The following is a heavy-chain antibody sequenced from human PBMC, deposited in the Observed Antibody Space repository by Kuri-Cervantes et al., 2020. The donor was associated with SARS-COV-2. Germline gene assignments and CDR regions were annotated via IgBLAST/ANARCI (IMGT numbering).Heavy chain of an antibody. CDR2: IQQDGSEK. CDR1: GSTFSSSL. J-gene: IGHJ5*02. CDR3: ARPWGGHDDGNPDGFDP. D-gene: IGHD4-11*01. Sequence: SLVLSCAASGSTFSSSLISLVRQAPGKGLEWVANIQQDGSEKYYVDSVKGRFTISRDNAKNSLYLQMNSLRAEDTAVYYWARPWGGHDDGNPDGFDPWGQGTLVTVSS. V-gene: IGHV3-7*03.